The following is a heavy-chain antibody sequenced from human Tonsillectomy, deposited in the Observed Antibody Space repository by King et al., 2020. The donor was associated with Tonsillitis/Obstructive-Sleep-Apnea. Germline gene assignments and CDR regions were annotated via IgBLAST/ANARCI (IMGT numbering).Heavy chain of an antibody. CDR2: ISAYNGNT. D-gene: IGHD3-10*01. CDR3: ARAPPSICFGELSWYFDL. V-gene: IGHV1-18*01. CDR1: GYTFTSYG. J-gene: IGHJ2*01. Sequence: HVQLVESGAEVKKPGASVKVSCKASGYTFTSYGISWVRQAPGQGLEWMGWISAYNGNTNYAQKLQGRVTMTTDTSTSTAYMELRSLRSDDTAVYYCARAPPSICFGELSWYFDLWGRGTLVTVSS.